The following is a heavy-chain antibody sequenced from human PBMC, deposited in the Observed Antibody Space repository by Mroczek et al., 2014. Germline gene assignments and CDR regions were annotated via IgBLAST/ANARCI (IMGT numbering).Heavy chain of an antibody. CDR1: GGSISSGSYY. J-gene: IGHJ5*02. D-gene: IGHD2-2*01. V-gene: IGHV4-61*02. CDR3: ASAGCSSTSCYDAPRAIHNWFDP. Sequence: KESGPGLVKPSQTLSLTCTVSGGSISSGSYYWSWIRQPAGKGLEWIGRIYTSGSTNYNPSLKSRVTISVDTSKNQFSLKLSSVTAADTAVYYCASAGCSSTSCYDAPRAIHNWFDPWGQGTLVTVSS. CDR2: IYTSGST.